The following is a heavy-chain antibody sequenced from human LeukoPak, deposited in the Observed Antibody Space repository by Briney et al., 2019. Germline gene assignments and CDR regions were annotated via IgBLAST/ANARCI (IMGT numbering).Heavy chain of an antibody. CDR2: IYYSGST. CDR1: GGSISRYY. D-gene: IGHD3-22*01. Sequence: PSETLSLTCTVSGGSISRYYWSWIRQPPGKGLEWIGYIYYSGSTNYNPSLKSRVTISVDTSKNQFSLKLSSVTAADTAVYYCARVGDNSGYFYYFDYWGQGTLVTVSS. V-gene: IGHV4-59*01. J-gene: IGHJ4*02. CDR3: ARVGDNSGYFYYFDY.